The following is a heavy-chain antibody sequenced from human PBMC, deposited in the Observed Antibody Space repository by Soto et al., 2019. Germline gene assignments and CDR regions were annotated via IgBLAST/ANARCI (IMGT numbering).Heavy chain of an antibody. CDR2: IYYTGST. D-gene: IGHD5-12*01. CDR3: GKANRLLED. J-gene: IGHJ4*02. V-gene: IGHV4-59*11. Sequence: SETLSLTCTVPGGSINNQYWSWIGQPPEKGLEWIGYIYYTGSTNYNPSLKSRVTMSVDTSKNQFSLTLPSLTAAEPAIFYCGKANRLLEDWGQGILVTGXS. CDR1: GGSINNQY.